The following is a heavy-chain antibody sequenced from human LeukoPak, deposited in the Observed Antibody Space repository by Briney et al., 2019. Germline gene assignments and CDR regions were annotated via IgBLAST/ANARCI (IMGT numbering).Heavy chain of an antibody. J-gene: IGHJ6*02. CDR1: GFPFSTYA. CDR2: ISGSAGST. V-gene: IGHV3-23*01. CDR3: AKRSLGYGMDV. Sequence: GGSLRLSCAVSGFPFSTYAMTWVRQAPGKGLEWVSAISGSAGSTYYADSVKGRFAISRDKSKNTLYLQMNSLRAEDTALYYCAKRSLGYGMDVWGQGTTVTVSS.